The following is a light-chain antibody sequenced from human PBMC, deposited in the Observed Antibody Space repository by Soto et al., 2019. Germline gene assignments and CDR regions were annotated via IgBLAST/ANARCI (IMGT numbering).Light chain of an antibody. CDR1: SSDVGDYNY. J-gene: IGLJ3*02. V-gene: IGLV2-14*01. CDR3: SSYTSSRTRV. Sequence: QSALTQPASVSASPGQSVTISCTGTSSDVGDYNYVSWYQQHPGKVPKLMIYEVSNRPSGVSNRFSGSKSANTASLTISGLQAEDEADYYCSSYTSSRTRVFGGGTKLTVL. CDR2: EVS.